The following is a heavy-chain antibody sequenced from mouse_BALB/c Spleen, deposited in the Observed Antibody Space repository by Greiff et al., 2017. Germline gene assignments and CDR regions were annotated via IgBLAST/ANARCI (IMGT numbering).Heavy chain of an antibody. CDR2: IYWDDDK. V-gene: IGHV8-12*01. D-gene: IGHD2-1*01. CDR1: GFSLSTSGMG. J-gene: IGHJ3*01. CDR3: ARSGGNYWFAY. Sequence: QVQLKESGPGILQPSQTLSLTCSFSGFSLSTSGMGVSWIRQPSGKGLEWLAHIYWDDDKRYNPSLKSRLTISKDTSRNQVFLKITSVDTADTATYYCARSGGNYWFAYWGQGTLVTVSA.